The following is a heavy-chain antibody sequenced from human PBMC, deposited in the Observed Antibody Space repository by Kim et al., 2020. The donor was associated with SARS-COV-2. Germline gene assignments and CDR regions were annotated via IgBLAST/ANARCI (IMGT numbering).Heavy chain of an antibody. V-gene: IGHV5-10-1*01. CDR2: IDPSDSYT. J-gene: IGHJ4*02. Sequence: GESLKISCKGSGYSFTSYWISWVRQMPGKGLEWMGRIDPSDSYTNYSPSFQGHVTISADKSISTAYLQWSSLKASDTAMYYCARRITMVRGVIITNYFDYWGQGTLVTVSS. CDR3: ARRITMVRGVIITNYFDY. D-gene: IGHD3-10*01. CDR1: GYSFTSYW.